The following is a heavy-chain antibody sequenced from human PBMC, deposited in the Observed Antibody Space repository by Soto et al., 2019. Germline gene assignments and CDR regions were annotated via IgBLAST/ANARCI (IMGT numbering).Heavy chain of an antibody. Sequence: ASVKVSCKASGYTFTSYDINWVRQATGQGLEWMGWMNPNSGNTGYAQKFQGRVTMTRNTSISTAYMELSSLRSEDTAVYYCARGSRWFGFYYYYMDVWGKGTTVTVSS. D-gene: IGHD3-10*01. CDR1: GYTFTSYD. V-gene: IGHV1-8*01. J-gene: IGHJ6*03. CDR2: MNPNSGNT. CDR3: ARGSRWFGFYYYYMDV.